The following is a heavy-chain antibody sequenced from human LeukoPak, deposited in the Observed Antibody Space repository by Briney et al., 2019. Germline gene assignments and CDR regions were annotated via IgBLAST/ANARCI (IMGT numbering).Heavy chain of an antibody. CDR3: AWIVGAKDY. J-gene: IGHJ4*02. Sequence: GGSLRLSCAASGFTFSNYPMNWVRQAPGKGLEWVSYISSSSSTIYYADSVKGRFTISRDNAKNSLYLQMNSLRAEDTAVYYCAWIVGAKDYWGQGTLVTVSS. CDR1: GFTFSNYP. CDR2: ISSSSSTI. D-gene: IGHD1-26*01. V-gene: IGHV3-48*01.